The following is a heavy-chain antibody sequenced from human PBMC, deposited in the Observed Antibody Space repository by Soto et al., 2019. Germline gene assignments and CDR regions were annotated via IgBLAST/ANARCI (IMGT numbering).Heavy chain of an antibody. CDR1: GYTFTSYY. J-gene: IGHJ4*02. D-gene: IGHD2-8*01. Sequence: ASLKVSCKASGYTFTSYYMHWVRQAPGQGLEWMGIINLSGGSTSYAQKFQGRVTMTRDTSTSTVYMELSSLRSEDTAVYYCARVIMGGLNIDYWGQGTLVTVSS. CDR2: INLSGGST. CDR3: ARVIMGGLNIDY. V-gene: IGHV1-46*01.